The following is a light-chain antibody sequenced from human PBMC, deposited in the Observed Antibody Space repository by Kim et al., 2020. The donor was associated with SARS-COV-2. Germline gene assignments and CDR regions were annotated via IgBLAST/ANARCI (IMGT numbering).Light chain of an antibody. CDR1: QNIASN. CDR2: GAS. CDR3: QLYNHWPLT. V-gene: IGKV3-15*01. J-gene: IGKJ1*01. Sequence: VSPGERATLSCRASQNIASNLAWYQQKPGQAPRLLIYGASTRATGVPARFGGSGSGTEFTLTISSLQSEDFAIYYCQLYNHWPLTFGHETKVDIK.